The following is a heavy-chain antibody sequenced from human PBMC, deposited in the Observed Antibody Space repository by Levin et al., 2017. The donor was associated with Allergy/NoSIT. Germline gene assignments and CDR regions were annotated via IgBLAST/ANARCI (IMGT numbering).Heavy chain of an antibody. D-gene: IGHD5-24*01. CDR2: IYSGGST. Sequence: GGSLRLSCAASGFTVSSNYMSWVRQAPGKGLEWVSVIYSGGSTYYADSVKGRFTISRDNSKNTLYLQMNSLRAEDTAVYYCARVLQFSDYYGMDVWGQGTTVTVSS. V-gene: IGHV3-53*01. CDR3: ARVLQFSDYYGMDV. J-gene: IGHJ6*02. CDR1: GFTVSSNY.